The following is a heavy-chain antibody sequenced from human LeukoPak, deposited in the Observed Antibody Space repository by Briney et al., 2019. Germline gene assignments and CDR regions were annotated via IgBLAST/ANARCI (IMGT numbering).Heavy chain of an antibody. J-gene: IGHJ4*02. CDR3: ARSYPFDH. D-gene: IGHD1-26*01. CDR2: TYYRSKWYN. CDR1: GDSVSSNSAT. V-gene: IGHV6-1*01. Sequence: SQTLSLTCAISGDSVSSNSATWTWIRQSPSRGLEWLGRTYYRSKWYNDYAVSVKGRIIINPDTSKNQFFLQLNSVTPEDTAVYYCARSYPFDHWGQGTLVTVSS.